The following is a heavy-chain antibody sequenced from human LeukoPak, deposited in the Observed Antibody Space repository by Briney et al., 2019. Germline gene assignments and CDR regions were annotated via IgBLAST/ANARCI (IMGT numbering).Heavy chain of an antibody. Sequence: SETLSLTCSVSGGSITTYYWTWIRQPPGKGLEWIGYINYSGSTSHNPSLYSRVTMSLDTSKNQFSLKLNSVTAADTAIYYCARNRRSNWESLSFIDYWGQGTLVTVSS. J-gene: IGHJ4*02. CDR2: INYSGST. V-gene: IGHV4-59*08. CDR3: ARNRRSNWESLSFIDY. D-gene: IGHD7-27*01. CDR1: GGSITTYY.